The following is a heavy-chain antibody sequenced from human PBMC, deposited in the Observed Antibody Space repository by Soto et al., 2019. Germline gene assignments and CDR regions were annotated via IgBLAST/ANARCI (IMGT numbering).Heavy chain of an antibody. CDR1: GGPISSGGYS. CDR3: ARGVLH. V-gene: IGHV4-31*03. Sequence: QVQLQESGPGLVQPSQTLSLTCTVSGGPISSGGYSWSWIRQHPGTDLEWIGHISYSGSTYYNTSLKSRVTISVDTSRNQLSLIVNSVTAADTAVYYCARGVLHWGQGTLVTVS. J-gene: IGHJ4*01. CDR2: ISYSGST.